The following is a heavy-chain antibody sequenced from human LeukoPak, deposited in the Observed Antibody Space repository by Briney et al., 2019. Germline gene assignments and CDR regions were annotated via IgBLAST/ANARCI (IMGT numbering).Heavy chain of an antibody. CDR2: IYYSGST. Sequence: SETLSLTXTVSGGSISSYYWSWIRQPPGKGLEWIGYIYYSGSTNYNPSLKSRVTISVDTSKNQFSLKLSSVTAADTAVYYCARSHGGNSGRSEYYYYYYYMDVWGKGTMVTVSS. V-gene: IGHV4-59*01. D-gene: IGHD4-23*01. CDR1: GGSISSYY. CDR3: ARSHGGNSGRSEYYYYYYYMDV. J-gene: IGHJ6*03.